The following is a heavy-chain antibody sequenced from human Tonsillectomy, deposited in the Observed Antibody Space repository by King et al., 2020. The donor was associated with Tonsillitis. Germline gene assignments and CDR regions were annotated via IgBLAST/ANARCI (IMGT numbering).Heavy chain of an antibody. CDR2: INHSGST. J-gene: IGHJ4*02. CDR1: GGSFSGYY. CDR3: AGGWRGAFGYGSGSS. Sequence: VQLQQWGAGLLKPSETLSLTCAVYGGSFSGYYWSWIRQPPGKGLEWIGEINHSGSTNYNPSLKSRVTISVDTSKNQFSLKLSSVTAADTAVYYCAGGWRGAFGYGSGSSWGQGTLVTVSS. V-gene: IGHV4-34*01. D-gene: IGHD3-10*01.